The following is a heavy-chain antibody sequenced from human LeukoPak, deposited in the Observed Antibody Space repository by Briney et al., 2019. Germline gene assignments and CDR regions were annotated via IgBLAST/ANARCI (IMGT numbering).Heavy chain of an antibody. J-gene: IGHJ4*02. V-gene: IGHV3-74*01. CDR3: ARGGHTWYSSGCFDY. CDR2: INSDGSST. Sequence: PGGSLRLSCAASGFTFSSYAMSWVRQAPGKGLVWVSRINSDGSSTSYADSVKGRFTISRDNAKNTLYLQMNSLRAEDTAVYHCARGGHTWYSSGCFDYWGQGTLVTVSS. D-gene: IGHD6-19*01. CDR1: GFTFSSYA.